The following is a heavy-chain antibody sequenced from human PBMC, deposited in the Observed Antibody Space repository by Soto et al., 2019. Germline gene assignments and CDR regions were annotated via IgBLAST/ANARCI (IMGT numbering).Heavy chain of an antibody. CDR2: ISGSGDNT. V-gene: IGHV3-23*01. Sequence: GGSLRLSCAASKFTFSTYAVTWVRQAPGKGLEWVSDISGSGDNTYYADSVKGRFTISRVNSKSTLYLQMNSLRAEDTAVYYCAKDMVHCTGTRCARYFEKWGRGNLVTV. CDR1: KFTFSTYA. D-gene: IGHD2-8*02. CDR3: AKDMVHCTGTRCARYFEK. J-gene: IGHJ4*02.